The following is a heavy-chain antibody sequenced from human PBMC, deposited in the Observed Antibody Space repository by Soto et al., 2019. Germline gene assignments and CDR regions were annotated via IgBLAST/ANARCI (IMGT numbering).Heavy chain of an antibody. Sequence: GYSFTSSWIGLVLQMPGKGLEWMGIIYPGDSDTRYSPSFQGQVTISADKSISTAYLQWSSLKASDTAMYYCARRVGYYYDSSGYYPDGFDPWGQGTLVTVSS. CDR3: ARRVGYYYDSSGYYPDGFDP. CDR2: IYPGDSDT. CDR1: GYSFTSSW. D-gene: IGHD3-22*01. V-gene: IGHV5-51*01. J-gene: IGHJ5*02.